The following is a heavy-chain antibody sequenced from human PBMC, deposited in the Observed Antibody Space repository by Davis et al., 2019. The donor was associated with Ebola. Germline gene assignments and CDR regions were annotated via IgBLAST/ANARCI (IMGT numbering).Heavy chain of an antibody. D-gene: IGHD1-1*01. CDR1: GYTFTSNA. Sequence: ASVKVSCKASGYTFTSNAMNWVRQAPGQGLEWMGWINTNSGNPTYAQGFTGRFVFSLDTSVSTAYLQISSLKAEDTAVYYCAREGREGNWNPLDYWGQGTLVTVSS. V-gene: IGHV7-4-1*02. J-gene: IGHJ4*02. CDR2: INTNSGNP. CDR3: AREGREGNWNPLDY.